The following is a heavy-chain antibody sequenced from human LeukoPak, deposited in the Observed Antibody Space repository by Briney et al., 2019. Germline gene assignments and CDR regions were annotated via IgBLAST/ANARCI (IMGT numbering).Heavy chain of an antibody. CDR1: GFTFSSYS. J-gene: IGHJ4*02. Sequence: GGSLRLSCAGSGFTFSSYSMNWVRQAPGKGLEWVSSISSSSSYIYYADSVKGRFTISRDNAKNSLYLQMNSLRAEDTAVYYCAREGSGYDYNFDYWGQGTLVPSPQ. CDR2: ISSSSSYI. CDR3: AREGSGYDYNFDY. D-gene: IGHD5-12*01. V-gene: IGHV3-21*01.